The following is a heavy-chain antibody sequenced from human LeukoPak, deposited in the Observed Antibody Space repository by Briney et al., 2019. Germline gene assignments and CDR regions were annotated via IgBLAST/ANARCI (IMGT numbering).Heavy chain of an antibody. Sequence: SETLSPTCTVSGGSISSYYWSWIRQPPGKGLEWIGYIYYSGSTNYNPSLKSRVTISVDTSKNHFSLKLNSVTAADTAVYYCARGTYYYGSGSYPIYFDYWGQGTLVTVSS. CDR2: IYYSGST. CDR3: ARGTYYYGSGSYPIYFDY. V-gene: IGHV4-59*01. J-gene: IGHJ4*02. D-gene: IGHD3-10*01. CDR1: GGSISSYY.